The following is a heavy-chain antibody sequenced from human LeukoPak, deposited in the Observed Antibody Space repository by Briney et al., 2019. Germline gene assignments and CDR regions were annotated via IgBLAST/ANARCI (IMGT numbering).Heavy chain of an antibody. CDR1: GSTFTSYG. J-gene: IGHJ4*02. CDR3: ARDGKQQLGFDY. V-gene: IGHV1-18*01. D-gene: IGHD6-13*01. CDR2: ISAYNGKT. Sequence: ASVKVSCKGSGSTFTSYGISWVRQAPGQGLEWMGWISAYNGKTNHAQNFQGRVTMTTDTSTSTAYMELRSLRSDDTAVYYCARDGKQQLGFDYWGQGTLVTVSS.